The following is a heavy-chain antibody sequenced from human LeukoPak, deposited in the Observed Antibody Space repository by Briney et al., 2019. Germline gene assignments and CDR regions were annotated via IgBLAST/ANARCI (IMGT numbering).Heavy chain of an antibody. D-gene: IGHD5-24*01. V-gene: IGHV4-39*07. CDR1: GGSISSSSYY. CDR3: AREMATIAYFDY. Sequence: SQTLSLTCTVSGGSISSSSYYWGWIRQPPGKGLEWIGSIYYSGNTYYNPSLKSRVTISVDTSKNQFSLKLSSVTAADTAVYYCAREMATIAYFDYWGQGTLVTVSS. CDR2: IYYSGNT. J-gene: IGHJ4*02.